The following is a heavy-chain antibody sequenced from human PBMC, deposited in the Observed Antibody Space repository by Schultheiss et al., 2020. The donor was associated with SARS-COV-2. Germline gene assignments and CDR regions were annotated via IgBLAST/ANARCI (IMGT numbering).Heavy chain of an antibody. J-gene: IGHJ4*02. CDR2: IKSKTDGGTT. Sequence: GESLKISCAASGFTFSNAWMSWVRQAPGKGLEWVGRIKSKTDGGTTDYAAPVKGRFTISRDDSKNTLYLQMNSLKTEDTAVYYCAKDIRSSSSQDWGQGTLVTVSS. CDR1: GFTFSNAW. V-gene: IGHV3-15*01. D-gene: IGHD6-6*01. CDR3: AKDIRSSSSQD.